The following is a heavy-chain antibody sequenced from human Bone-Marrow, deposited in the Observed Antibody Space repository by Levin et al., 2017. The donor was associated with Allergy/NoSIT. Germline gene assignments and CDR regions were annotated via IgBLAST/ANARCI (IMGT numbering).Heavy chain of an antibody. CDR3: AKDLSFGFVNN. Sequence: PGESLKISCAASGFKFEEYAMHWVRQAPGKGLEWVSGISWNSANIGYADSVKGRFTISRDNAKNSLYLLMNSLRAEDTAFYYCAKDLSFGFVNNWGQGTLVTVSS. J-gene: IGHJ4*02. CDR2: ISWNSANI. V-gene: IGHV3-9*01. D-gene: IGHD3-16*02. CDR1: GFKFEEYA.